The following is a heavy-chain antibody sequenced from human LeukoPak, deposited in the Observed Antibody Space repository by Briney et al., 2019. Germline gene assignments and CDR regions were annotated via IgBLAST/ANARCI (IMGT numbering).Heavy chain of an antibody. CDR3: AKDLVRYYDILTGYSY. Sequence: GGSLRLSCAASGFTFSSYGMHWVRQAPGKGLEWVAFIRYDGSNKYYADSVKGRFTISRDNSKNTLYLQMNSLRAEDTAVYYCAKDLVRYYDILTGYSYWGQGTLVTVSS. CDR1: GFTFSSYG. J-gene: IGHJ4*02. V-gene: IGHV3-30*02. D-gene: IGHD3-9*01. CDR2: IRYDGSNK.